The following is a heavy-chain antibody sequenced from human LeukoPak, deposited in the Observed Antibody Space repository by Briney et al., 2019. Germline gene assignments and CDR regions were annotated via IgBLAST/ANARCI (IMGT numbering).Heavy chain of an antibody. CDR3: ASPYSDIVVVPAAIIPAQDAFDI. CDR1: GFTFSSYW. V-gene: IGHV3-7*01. Sequence: GGSLRLSCAASGFTFSSYWMSWVRQAPGKGLEWVANIKQDGSEEYYVDSVKGRFTISRDNAKNSLYLQMNSLRAEDTAVYYCASPYSDIVVVPAAIIPAQDAFDIWGQGTMVTVSS. CDR2: IKQDGSEE. J-gene: IGHJ3*02. D-gene: IGHD2-2*02.